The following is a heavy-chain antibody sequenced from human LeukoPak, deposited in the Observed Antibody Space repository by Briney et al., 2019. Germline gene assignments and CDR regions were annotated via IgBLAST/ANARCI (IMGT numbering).Heavy chain of an antibody. CDR2: VFYSGNT. CDR1: GGSINTNTFF. Sequence: SESLSLTCGVSGGSINTNTFFWGWIRQPPGKGLEWIGNVFYSGNTMYNPSLKSRVTMSIDTSKSQFSLSLSSVTAADTAMYWCVRQSRIFGVTRPGYMDVWGKGIMVSVSS. V-gene: IGHV4-39*01. J-gene: IGHJ6*03. D-gene: IGHD3-3*01. CDR3: VRQSRIFGVTRPGYMDV.